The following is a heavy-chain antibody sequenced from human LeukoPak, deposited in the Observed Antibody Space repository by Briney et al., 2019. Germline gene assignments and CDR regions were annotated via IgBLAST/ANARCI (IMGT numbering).Heavy chain of an antibody. CDR1: GYTFTGYY. D-gene: IGHD3-9*01. CDR3: ARAYDILTGYYNAFDI. V-gene: IGHV1-2*04. Sequence: ASVKVSCKASGYTFTGYYMHWVRQAPGQGLEWMGWINPNSGGTNYAQKFQGWVTMTRDTSVSTAYMELSRLRSDDTAVYYCARAYDILTGYYNAFDIWGQGTMVTVSS. J-gene: IGHJ3*02. CDR2: INPNSGGT.